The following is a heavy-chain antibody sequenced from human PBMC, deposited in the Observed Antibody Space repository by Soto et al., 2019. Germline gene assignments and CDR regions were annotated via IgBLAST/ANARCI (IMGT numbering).Heavy chain of an antibody. V-gene: IGHV3-48*03. CDR2: VSGSGTT. CDR1: GYTFNSHE. D-gene: IGHD6-13*01. Sequence: GWSLRLSCVASGYTFNSHEMNWIRQTPGKRLEWISSVSGSGTTKYADSVKGRFTISRDNAHKSIYLQMNSLRVEDTGVYYCERGGIHWGQGALVTVSS. J-gene: IGHJ4*02. CDR3: ERGGIH.